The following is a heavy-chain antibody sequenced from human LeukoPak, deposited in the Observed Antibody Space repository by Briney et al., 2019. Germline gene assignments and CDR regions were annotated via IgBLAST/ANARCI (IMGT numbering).Heavy chain of an antibody. D-gene: IGHD1-20*01. J-gene: IGHJ4*02. CDR3: ASYAHNGNGLGY. CDR2: IHYTGST. V-gene: IGHV4-59*01. CDR1: GGSISSYY. Sequence: SETLSLTCTVSGGSISSYYWSWLRQPPGKGLEWIGYIHYTGSTNYNPSLKSRITMSIDASRNQFSLKLSSVTAADTAVYYCASYAHNGNGLGYWGQGTPVTVSS.